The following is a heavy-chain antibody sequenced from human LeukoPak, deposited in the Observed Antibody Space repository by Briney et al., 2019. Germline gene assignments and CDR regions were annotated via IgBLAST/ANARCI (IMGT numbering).Heavy chain of an antibody. V-gene: IGHV1-69*06. CDR1: GGTFSSYA. J-gene: IGHJ6*03. D-gene: IGHD2-15*01. CDR3: ARVGDCSGGSCYHYYYYMDV. Sequence: SVKVSCKASGGTFSSYAISWVRQAPGQGLEWMGGIIPIFGTANYAQKFQGRVTITADKSTSTAYMELSSLRSEDTAVYYCARVGDCSGGSCYHYYYYMDVWGKGTTVTVSS. CDR2: IIPIFGTA.